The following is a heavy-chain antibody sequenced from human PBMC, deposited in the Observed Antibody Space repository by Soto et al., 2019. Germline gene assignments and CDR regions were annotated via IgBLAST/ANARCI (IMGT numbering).Heavy chain of an antibody. D-gene: IGHD3-10*01. CDR2: MNPNSGNT. Sequence: ASVKVSCKASGYTFTSYDINWVRQATGQGHEWMGWMNPNSGNTGYAQKFQGRVTMTRNTSISTAYMELSSLRSEDTAVYYCARGFMVRGVIIAYYYYYGMDVWGQGTTVTVSS. CDR1: GYTFTSYD. V-gene: IGHV1-8*01. J-gene: IGHJ6*02. CDR3: ARGFMVRGVIIAYYYYYGMDV.